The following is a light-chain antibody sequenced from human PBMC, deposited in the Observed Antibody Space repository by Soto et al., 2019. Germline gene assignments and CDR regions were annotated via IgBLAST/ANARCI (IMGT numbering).Light chain of an antibody. V-gene: IGKV1-39*01. J-gene: IGKJ1*01. CDR2: AAS. CDR1: QSISNY. CDR3: QQSFSPLWT. Sequence: DIQMTQSPSSLSASVGDRVTITCRASQSISNYLKWYQQKPGKAPKLLIYAASSMQSGVPSRFSGSGSETEFTLTISRLQPDDSATYFCQQSFSPLWTFGQGTKVEV.